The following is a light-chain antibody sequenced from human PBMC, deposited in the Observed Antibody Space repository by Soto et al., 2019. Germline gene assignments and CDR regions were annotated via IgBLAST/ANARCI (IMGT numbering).Light chain of an antibody. CDR1: QSVSSSY. CDR3: QQYGSSRP. Sequence: IGLSQSPGTLSLSPGERATLSCRASQSVSSSYLAWYQQKPGQAPRLLIYGASSRATGIPDRFSGSGSGTDFTLTISRLEPEDFAVYYCQQYGSSRPFGQGTKVDIK. V-gene: IGKV3-20*01. CDR2: GAS. J-gene: IGKJ1*01.